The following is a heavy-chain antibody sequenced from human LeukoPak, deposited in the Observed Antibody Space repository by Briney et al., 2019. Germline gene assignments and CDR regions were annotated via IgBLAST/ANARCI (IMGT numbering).Heavy chain of an antibody. J-gene: IGHJ4*02. CDR1: GGSISSGSYY. D-gene: IGHD5-18*01. Sequence: PSETLSLTCTVSGGSISSGSYYWSWIRQPAGKGLEWIGRIYTSGSTNYNPSLKSRVTISVDTSKNQFSLKLSSVTAADTAVYYCARDGYSYVFDYWGQGTLVTVSS. CDR2: IYTSGST. V-gene: IGHV4-61*02. CDR3: ARDGYSYVFDY.